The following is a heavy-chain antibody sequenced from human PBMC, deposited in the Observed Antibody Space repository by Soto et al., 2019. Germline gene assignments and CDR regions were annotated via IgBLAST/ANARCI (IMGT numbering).Heavy chain of an antibody. J-gene: IGHJ4*02. V-gene: IGHV1-69*01. CDR2: IIPYYNTL. D-gene: IGHD6-13*01. CDR3: ASGASRWYPYFFDS. Sequence: QAQVVQSGAEVRKPGSSVKLSCKASEGTFNSYAIAWVRQAPGQGLEWMGGIIPYYNTLNYAQKFQDRVTITADDSTNAVYMELSSLRSDDTAVYFCASGASRWYPYFFDSWDQGALVTVSS. CDR1: EGTFNSYA.